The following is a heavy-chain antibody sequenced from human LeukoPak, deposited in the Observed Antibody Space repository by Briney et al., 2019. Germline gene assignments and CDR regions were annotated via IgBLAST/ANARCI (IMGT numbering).Heavy chain of an antibody. CDR2: ISSSSSYI. V-gene: IGHV3-21*01. CDR1: GFTFSSYS. J-gene: IGHJ4*02. D-gene: IGHD3-10*01. Sequence: GGSLRLSCAASGFTFSSYSMNWVRQAPGKGLEWVSSISSSSSYIYYADSVKGRFTTSRDNAKNSLYLQMNSLRAEDTAVYYCARDRSLFWFGDHLSGALDYWGQGTLVTVSS. CDR3: ARDRSLFWFGDHLSGALDY.